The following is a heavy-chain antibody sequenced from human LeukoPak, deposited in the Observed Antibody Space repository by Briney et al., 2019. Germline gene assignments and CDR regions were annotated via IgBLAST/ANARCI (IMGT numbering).Heavy chain of an antibody. Sequence: ASVKVSCKVSGYTLTELSMHWVRQAPGKGLEWMGWINPNSGGTNYAQKFQGRVTMTRDTSISTAYMELSRLRSDDTAVYYCARIKAVAGKDYWGQGTLVTVSS. CDR2: INPNSGGT. J-gene: IGHJ4*02. V-gene: IGHV1-2*02. CDR3: ARIKAVAGKDY. D-gene: IGHD6-19*01. CDR1: GYTLTELS.